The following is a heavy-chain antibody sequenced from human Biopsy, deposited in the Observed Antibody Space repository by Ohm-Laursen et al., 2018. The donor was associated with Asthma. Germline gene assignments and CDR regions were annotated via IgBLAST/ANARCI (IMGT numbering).Heavy chain of an antibody. CDR2: IYYTGSD. Sequence: GTLSLTCTVSGGSVSTGSYYWSWIRQPPGKGLEWLGYIYYTGSDNYNPSLKSRVTISVDTSKNQFSLRLNSVTAADTAVYYCARGPNYHGSGRAPIGMDVWGQGATVTVSS. D-gene: IGHD3-10*01. J-gene: IGHJ6*02. V-gene: IGHV4-61*01. CDR3: ARGPNYHGSGRAPIGMDV. CDR1: GGSVSTGSYY.